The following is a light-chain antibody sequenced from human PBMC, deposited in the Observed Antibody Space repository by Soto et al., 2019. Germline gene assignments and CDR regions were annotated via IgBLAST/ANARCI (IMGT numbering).Light chain of an antibody. CDR3: CSYAGSSTLV. Sequence: QSALTQPASVSGSPGQSITISCTGTSGDVGSYNLVSWYQQHPGKAPKRMIYEVSKRPSGVSNLFSGSKSGNTASLTISGVQAEDEADYYCCSYAGSSTLVFGGGTKLTVL. V-gene: IGLV2-23*02. CDR2: EVS. CDR1: SGDVGSYNL. J-gene: IGLJ2*01.